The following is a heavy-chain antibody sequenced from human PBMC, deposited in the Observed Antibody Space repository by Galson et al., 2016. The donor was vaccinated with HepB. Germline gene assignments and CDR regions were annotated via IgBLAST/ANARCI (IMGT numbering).Heavy chain of an antibody. D-gene: IGHD2-8*01. CDR2: INSDGSST. V-gene: IGHV3-74*01. Sequence: SLRLSCAASGFTFSNYWMHWVRRAPGKGLVWISRINSDGSSTSYADSVKGRFTISRDNAKNTLYLQMNSLRADDTAVYYCTRPFCTNGVCYWAYGMDVWGQGTTVAVSS. CDR1: GFTFSNYW. CDR3: TRPFCTNGVCYWAYGMDV. J-gene: IGHJ6*02.